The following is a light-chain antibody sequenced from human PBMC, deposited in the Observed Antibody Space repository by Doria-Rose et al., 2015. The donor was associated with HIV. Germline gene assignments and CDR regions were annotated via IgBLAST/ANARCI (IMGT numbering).Light chain of an antibody. V-gene: IGKV1-39*01. CDR3: QQTYSIPQT. Sequence: DIRLTQSPSSLSASVGDRATITCRASQSISGNLNWYQQKPGKAPNLLIYGASSLQSGVPSRFSGSGSGTEFTLSISSLQPEDFATYYCQQTYSIPQTFGQGTKVEIK. J-gene: IGKJ1*01. CDR1: QSISGN. CDR2: GAS.